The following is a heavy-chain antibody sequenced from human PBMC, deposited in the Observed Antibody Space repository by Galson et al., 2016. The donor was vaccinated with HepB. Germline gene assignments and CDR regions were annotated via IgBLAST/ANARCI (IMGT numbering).Heavy chain of an antibody. D-gene: IGHD5-12*01. CDR3: ARAATRTTPQNWFDP. CDR2: IIPNSGGT. J-gene: IGHJ5*02. V-gene: IGHV1-2*06. CDR1: GYTFTGYY. Sequence: SVKVSCKASGYTFTGYYMHWVRQAPGQGLEWMGRIIPNSGGTQYAQKFQGRVTMTRDTSISTAYMELSRLTSDDTAVYYCARAATRTTPQNWFDPWGQGTLVTVSS.